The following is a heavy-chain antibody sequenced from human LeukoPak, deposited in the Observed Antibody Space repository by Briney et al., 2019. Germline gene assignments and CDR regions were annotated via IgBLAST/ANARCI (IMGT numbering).Heavy chain of an antibody. D-gene: IGHD6-19*01. Sequence: GAPLRPSCAASGFTFSSYAMHWVRQAPGKGLKWLAVISYDGSNKYYADSVKGRFTISRDNSKNTLYLQMNSLRAEDTAVYYCARDIVPVAGTSGWFDPWGQGTLVTVSS. CDR3: ARDIVPVAGTSGWFDP. J-gene: IGHJ5*02. V-gene: IGHV3-30*04. CDR2: ISYDGSNK. CDR1: GFTFSSYA.